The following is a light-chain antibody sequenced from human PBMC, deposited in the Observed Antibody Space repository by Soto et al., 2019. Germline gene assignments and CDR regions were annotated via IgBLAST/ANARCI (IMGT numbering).Light chain of an antibody. CDR2: GNN. V-gene: IGLV1-40*01. CDR1: SSNIGAGYD. CDR3: QSSDTSLSAAV. Sequence: QSVLTQPPSVSGTPGQRVTISCTGSSSNIGAGYDVHWYQLLPGTPPKLLIYGNNNRPSGVPDRFSVSTSGTSASLAITGIQAEDEADYYCQSSDTSLSAAVFGGGTKLTVL. J-gene: IGLJ2*01.